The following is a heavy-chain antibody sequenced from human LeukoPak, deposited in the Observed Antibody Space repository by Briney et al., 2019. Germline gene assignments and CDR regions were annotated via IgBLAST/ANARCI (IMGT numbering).Heavy chain of an antibody. CDR2: ISGSGGST. J-gene: IGHJ4*02. V-gene: IGHV3-23*01. CDR1: GFTFSPYA. CDR3: AKASSLGYGSGSYLDN. D-gene: IGHD3-10*01. Sequence: TGGSLRLSCAASGFTFSPYALSWVRQAPGKGLEWVSAISGSGGSTYYADSVKGRFTISRDNSKNTLYLQMNSLRAEDTAVYYCAKASSLGYGSGSYLDNWGQGTLVTVSS.